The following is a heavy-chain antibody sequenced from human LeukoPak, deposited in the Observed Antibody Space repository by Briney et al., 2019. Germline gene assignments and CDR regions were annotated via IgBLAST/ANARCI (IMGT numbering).Heavy chain of an antibody. J-gene: IGHJ3*02. V-gene: IGHV5-51*01. CDR1: GYSFASYC. CDR3: ASSYYYGSGSYYIDAFAI. D-gene: IGHD3-10*01. CDR2: IYPGDSDT. Sequence: GESLKISCKGSGYSFASYCIGWMRHMPRKGREWMGIIYPGDSDTRYSPSFQGQVTISADKSISTAYLRWRSLKDSDTAMYYCASSYYYGSGSYYIDAFAIWGQGKMVTVSS.